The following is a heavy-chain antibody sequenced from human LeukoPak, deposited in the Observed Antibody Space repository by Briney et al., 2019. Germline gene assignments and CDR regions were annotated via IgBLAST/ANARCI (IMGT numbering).Heavy chain of an antibody. V-gene: IGHV4-39*01. CDR2: IYYSGST. J-gene: IGHJ3*02. Sequence: SETLSLTCTVSGGSISSSSYYWGWIRQPPGKGLEWIGSIYYSGSTYYSPSLKSRVTISVDTSKNQISLNLGSVTAADTAVYYCARPNYESSGHDAFDIWGRGTMVTVSS. CDR3: ARPNYESSGHDAFDI. D-gene: IGHD3-22*01. CDR1: GGSISSSSYY.